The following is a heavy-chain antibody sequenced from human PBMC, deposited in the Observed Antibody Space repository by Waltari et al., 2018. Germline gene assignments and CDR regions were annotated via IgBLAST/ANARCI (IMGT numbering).Heavy chain of an antibody. CDR3: ARGRWRRPRNAFDI. CDR1: GGSFSGYY. Sequence: QVQLQQWGAGLLKPSETLSLTCAVYGGSFSGYYWSWIRQPPGKGLEWIGEINHSGSTNYNPSLKGRVTISVDTSKNQFSLKLSSVTAADTAVYYCARGRWRRPRNAFDIWGQGTMVTVSS. CDR2: INHSGST. D-gene: IGHD2-15*01. V-gene: IGHV4-34*01. J-gene: IGHJ3*02.